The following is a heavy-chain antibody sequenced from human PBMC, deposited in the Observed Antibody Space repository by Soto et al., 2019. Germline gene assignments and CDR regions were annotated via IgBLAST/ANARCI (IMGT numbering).Heavy chain of an antibody. CDR2: IFSSGTT. CDR1: GGSISSINNHFSNYY. J-gene: IGHJ4*02. V-gene: IGHV4-59*08. CDR3: ARHHPVPYYGKGLDY. Sequence: SETLSLTCTVSGGSISSINNHFSNYYLSWIRQSPGKGLEWIAYIFSSGTTQYNPSLKSRVIISVDTSKNQVALQLKSVTAADTAVYFCARHHPVPYYGKGLDYWGQGILVTVSS. D-gene: IGHD3-10*01.